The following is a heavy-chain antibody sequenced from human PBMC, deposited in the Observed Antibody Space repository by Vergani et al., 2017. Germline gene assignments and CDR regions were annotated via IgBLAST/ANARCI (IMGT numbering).Heavy chain of an antibody. CDR1: GYTFGHFD. Sequence: QEQLLQSGGGVVQPGGSLRLSCIGSGYTFGHFDMHWVRQAPGKGLAWVAFIRYDGSNTQYIDSVKGRFTISRDNSKDTLFLQMNGLRPEDTGTYFCAKKGGSLYYYGLDVWVQGTTIAVSS. CDR2: IRYDGSNT. D-gene: IGHD1-26*01. CDR3: AKKGGSLYYYGLDV. V-gene: IGHV3-30*02. J-gene: IGHJ6*02.